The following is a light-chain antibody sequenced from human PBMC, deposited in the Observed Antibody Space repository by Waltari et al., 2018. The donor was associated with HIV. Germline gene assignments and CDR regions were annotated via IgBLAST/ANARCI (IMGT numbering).Light chain of an antibody. CDR1: RSNFGKGYD. CDR2: ANN. CDR3: QSYDSSLNGHVV. Sequence: QSVLTQAPSVSGAPGQRVTISCTGSRSNFGKGYDVHWYQQLPGTAPKLLIYANNQRPSGVPARFSGSKSATSASLVITGLQAEDEADYYCQSYDSSLNGHVVFGGGTKVTVL. V-gene: IGLV1-40*01. J-gene: IGLJ2*01.